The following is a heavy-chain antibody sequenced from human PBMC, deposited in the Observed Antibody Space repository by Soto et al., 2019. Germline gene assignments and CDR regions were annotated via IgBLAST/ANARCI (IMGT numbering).Heavy chain of an antibody. V-gene: IGHV3-53*01. CDR2: LYDVDGS. CDR3: ATWHEREHAFDV. Sequence: DVQLVESGGGLIQPGESLRLSCAAFGLTISGKKYVAWVRQAPGKGLEWVSALYDVDGSFYADSVTGRFTTSSDSSKTTVYLPMNDLTPDDTAVYYCATWHEREHAFDVWGPGTTVTISS. CDR1: GLTISGKKY. J-gene: IGHJ3*01. D-gene: IGHD1-1*01.